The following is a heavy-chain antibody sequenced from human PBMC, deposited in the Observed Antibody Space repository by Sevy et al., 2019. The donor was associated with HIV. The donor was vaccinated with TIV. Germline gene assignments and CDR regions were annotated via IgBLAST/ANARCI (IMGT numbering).Heavy chain of an antibody. CDR1: GGSISTYY. V-gene: IGHV4-59*01. D-gene: IGHD5-12*01. CDR3: ARAPPVRSGDDSLNWFDP. J-gene: IGHJ5*02. Sequence: SQTLSLTCTVSGGSISTYYWSWIRQPPGKGLEYIGYIYYTGNTNYNPSLKSRVTISVDTSKNQFSLNLRSVTAVDTAVYYCARAPPVRSGDDSLNWFDPWGQGTLVTVSS. CDR2: IYYTGNT.